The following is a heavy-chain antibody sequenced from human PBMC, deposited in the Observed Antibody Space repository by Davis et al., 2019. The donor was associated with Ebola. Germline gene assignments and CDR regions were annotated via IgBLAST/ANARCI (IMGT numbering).Heavy chain of an antibody. Sequence: MPSETLSLTCTVSGGSISSYYWSWIRQPPGKGLEWIGYIYYSGSTNYNPSLKSRVTISVDTSKNHFSLKLNSVTAADTAVYYCARLESGSSDWGQGTLVTVSS. CDR2: IYYSGST. V-gene: IGHV4-59*08. CDR1: GGSISSYY. J-gene: IGHJ4*02. CDR3: ARLESGSSD. D-gene: IGHD6-13*01.